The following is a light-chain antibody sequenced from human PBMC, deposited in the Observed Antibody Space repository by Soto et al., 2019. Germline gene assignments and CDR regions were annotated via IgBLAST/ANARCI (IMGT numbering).Light chain of an antibody. Sequence: EIVMTQSPATLSVSPGEGVTLSCRASQTVPSRIAWYQQKPGQAPRLLIYDASNRATGIPARFSGSGSGTDFTLTISSLEPEDFAVYYCQQRSNWPRTFGQGTKVDIK. CDR2: DAS. J-gene: IGKJ1*01. V-gene: IGKV3-11*01. CDR3: QQRSNWPRT. CDR1: QTVPSR.